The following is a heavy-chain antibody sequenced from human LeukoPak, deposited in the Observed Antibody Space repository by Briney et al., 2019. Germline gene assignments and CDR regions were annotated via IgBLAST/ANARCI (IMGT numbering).Heavy chain of an antibody. CDR3: ARENYCTTTCYGGGNWFDP. D-gene: IGHD2-2*01. Sequence: PSETLSLTCAVSGGSISSANYSWSWIRQPPGKGLEWIGYIYSSGNTFYNPSLKSRITISADTSQNQFSLDLTSVTAADTAVYYCARENYCTTTCYGGGNWFDPWGQGTLVTVSS. J-gene: IGHJ5*02. CDR2: IYSSGNT. V-gene: IGHV4-31*11. CDR1: GGSISSANYS.